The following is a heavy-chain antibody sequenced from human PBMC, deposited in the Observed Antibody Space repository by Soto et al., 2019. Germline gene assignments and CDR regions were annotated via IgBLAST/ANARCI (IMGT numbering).Heavy chain of an antibody. CDR2: ISYDGRNK. V-gene: IGHV3-30*04. J-gene: IGHJ6*02. D-gene: IGHD4-17*01. CDR1: GXPCSTYA. CDR3: ARAGRTTVTTSVYYDMDV. Sequence: PXGSLRLTSAASGXPCSTYAMDRVRYAPGNGLELVAVISYDGRNKYYADSVKGLFTICRDNSKDTLYLQRNSLRAQDTAVYDCARAGRTTVTTSVYYDMDVWGQGTTCTVSS.